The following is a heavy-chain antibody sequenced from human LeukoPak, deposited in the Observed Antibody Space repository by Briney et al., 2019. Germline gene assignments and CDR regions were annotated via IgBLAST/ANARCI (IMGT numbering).Heavy chain of an antibody. Sequence: PSQTLSLSCTVSGGSISSGDYYWSWIRQPPGKGLEWIGYIYYSGSTYYNPSLKSRVTISVVTSKNQFSLKLSSVTAADTAVYYCASLPLYGSGSWDYWGQGTLVTVSS. D-gene: IGHD3-10*01. J-gene: IGHJ4*02. CDR3: ASLPLYGSGSWDY. CDR1: GGSISSGDYY. CDR2: IYYSGST. V-gene: IGHV4-30-4*01.